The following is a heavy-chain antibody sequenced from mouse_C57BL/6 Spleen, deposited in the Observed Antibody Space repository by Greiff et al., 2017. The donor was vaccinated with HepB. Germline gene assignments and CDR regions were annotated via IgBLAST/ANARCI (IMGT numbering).Heavy chain of an antibody. CDR1: GYTFTSYW. D-gene: IGHD2-3*01. CDR3: ARTGYYENYYAMDY. J-gene: IGHJ4*01. V-gene: IGHV1-53*01. CDR2: INPSNGGN. Sequence: QVQLQQSGTELVKPGASVKLSCQASGYTFTSYWMHWVKQRPGQGLEWIGNINPSNGGNNYNEKFKSKATLTVDKSSSTAYMQLSSLTSEDSAVYYCARTGYYENYYAMDYWGQGTSVTVSS.